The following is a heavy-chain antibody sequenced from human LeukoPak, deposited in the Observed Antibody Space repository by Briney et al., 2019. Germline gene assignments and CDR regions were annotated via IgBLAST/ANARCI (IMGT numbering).Heavy chain of an antibody. J-gene: IGHJ3*01. CDR2: INPGGGAT. V-gene: IGHV1-46*01. CDR3: ARLRGYSFDV. CDR1: GYAFPGHH. Sequence: ASVKVSCKASGYAFPGHHIHWVRQAPGQGLQWMGTINPGGGATSYAQKFQGRVTMTRETSTSTVHMDLSSLRSDDTAVYCCARLRGYSFDVWGQGTLVTVSS. D-gene: IGHD2-15*01.